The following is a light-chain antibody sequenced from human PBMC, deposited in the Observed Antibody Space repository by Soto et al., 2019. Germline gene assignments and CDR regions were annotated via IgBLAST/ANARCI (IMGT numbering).Light chain of an antibody. CDR2: TGS. V-gene: IGKV1-12*01. J-gene: IGKJ5*01. CDR3: QQDDSCPIT. Sequence: QMSLSPSYVSASVGDRVTITCRASQGIKNRLAWYQQKPGKAPNLLIYTGSSLQSGVPSRFSGSGSGTDFTLTINSLQPEDFATYYCQQDDSCPITFGQGTRLEIK. CDR1: QGIKNR.